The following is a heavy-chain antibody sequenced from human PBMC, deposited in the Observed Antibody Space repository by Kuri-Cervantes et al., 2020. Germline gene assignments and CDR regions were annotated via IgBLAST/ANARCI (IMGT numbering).Heavy chain of an antibody. Sequence: SETLSLTCSVSGGSISTYYWNWIRQPPGKGLEWIGYIYYSGSTNYNPSLKSRVTILVDTSKNQFSLTLSPVTAADTAVYYCARSWSGSYPDAFDIWGQGTMVTVSS. D-gene: IGHD1-26*01. CDR3: ARSWSGSYPDAFDI. CDR1: GGSISTYY. J-gene: IGHJ3*02. V-gene: IGHV4-59*01. CDR2: IYYSGST.